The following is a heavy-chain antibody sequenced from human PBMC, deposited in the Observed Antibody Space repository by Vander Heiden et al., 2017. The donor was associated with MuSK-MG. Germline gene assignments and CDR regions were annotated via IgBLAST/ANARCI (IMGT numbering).Heavy chain of an antibody. Sequence: QVQLQQWGAGLLKPSETLSLTCAVHGGSFSGYYWSWIRQPPGKGLEWIGEINHSGSTNYNPSLKSRVTISVDTSKNQFSLKLSPVTAADTAVYYCAGEPIVVVVAASYWGQGTLVTVSS. V-gene: IGHV4-34*01. CDR2: INHSGST. J-gene: IGHJ4*02. CDR3: AGEPIVVVVAASY. D-gene: IGHD2-15*01. CDR1: GGSFSGYY.